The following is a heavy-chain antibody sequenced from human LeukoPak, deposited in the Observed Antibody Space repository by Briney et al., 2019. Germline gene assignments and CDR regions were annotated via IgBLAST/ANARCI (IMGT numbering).Heavy chain of an antibody. CDR1: GFTFDDYA. Sequence: GGSLRLSCAASGFTFDDYATHWVRQAPGKGLEWVSGISWNSGSIGYADSVKGRFTISRDNAKNSLYLQMNSLRAEDTALYYCAKGRYYYDSSGYYLFDYWGQGTLVTVSS. J-gene: IGHJ4*02. CDR3: AKGRYYYDSSGYYLFDY. D-gene: IGHD3-22*01. V-gene: IGHV3-9*01. CDR2: ISWNSGSI.